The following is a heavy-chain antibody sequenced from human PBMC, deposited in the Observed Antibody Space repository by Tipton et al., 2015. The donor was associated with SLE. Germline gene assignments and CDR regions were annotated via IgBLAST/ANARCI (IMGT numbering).Heavy chain of an antibody. Sequence: TLSLTCTVFDGSLSGYYWAWLRQSPGKGLEWIGEISHDGGANYNPSLESRGTISLETSKNQFSLKLTSVTAADTAVYYCARDGGQRVISGTYDFYYYALDVWGQGTTVTVSS. D-gene: IGHD6-13*01. J-gene: IGHJ6*02. V-gene: IGHV4-34*01. CDR2: ISHDGGA. CDR3: ARDGGQRVISGTYDFYYYALDV. CDR1: DGSLSGYY.